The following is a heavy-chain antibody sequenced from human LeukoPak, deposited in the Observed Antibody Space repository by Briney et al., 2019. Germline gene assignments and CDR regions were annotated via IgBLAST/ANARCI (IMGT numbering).Heavy chain of an antibody. D-gene: IGHD4-17*01. CDR1: GFTFNSYA. CDR2: LTGSGGST. V-gene: IGHV3-23*01. Sequence: GGSLRLSCAASGFTFNSYAMTWVRQAPGKGLEWVSALTGSGGSTYYADSVKGRFTISRDSSKSTLYLQMNSLRAEDTAVYYCARDLYGDYSFDFWGQGTLVTVSS. J-gene: IGHJ4*02. CDR3: ARDLYGDYSFDF.